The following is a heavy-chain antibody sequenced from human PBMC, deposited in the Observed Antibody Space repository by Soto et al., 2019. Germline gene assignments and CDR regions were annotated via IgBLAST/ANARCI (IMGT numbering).Heavy chain of an antibody. J-gene: IGHJ4*02. CDR1: GGTFSNSA. Sequence: SVKVSCKASGGTFSNSAIAWVRQAPGQGLEWLGMIIPIFTTTNYAQKFKDRLTISADGSTSTAYMELSGLKSEDTAVYFCARPSGLLGQYSALVDYWGQGTLVTVPQ. V-gene: IGHV1-69*13. CDR3: ARPSGLLGQYSALVDY. D-gene: IGHD6-6*01. CDR2: IIPIFTTT.